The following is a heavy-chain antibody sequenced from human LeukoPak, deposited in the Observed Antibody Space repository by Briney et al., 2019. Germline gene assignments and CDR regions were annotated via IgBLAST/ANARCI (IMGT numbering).Heavy chain of an antibody. J-gene: IGHJ4*02. CDR1: GGSISSGGYS. CDR3: ARGGTANYFDY. CDR2: IYYSGST. V-gene: IGHV4-61*08. Sequence: SETLSLTCAVSGGSISSGGYSWSWIRQPPGKGLEWIGYIYYSGSTNYNPSLKSRVTISVDTSKNQFSLKLSSVTAADTAVYYCARGGTANYFDYWGQGTLVTVSS.